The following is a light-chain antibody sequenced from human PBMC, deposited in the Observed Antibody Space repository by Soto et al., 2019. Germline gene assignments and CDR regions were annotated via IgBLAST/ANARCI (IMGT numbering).Light chain of an antibody. CDR3: QSYDSSLSGVI. V-gene: IGLV1-40*01. Sequence: QSVLTQPPSVSGAPGQRVTISCTGSSSNIGAGYGVHWYIQLPGTAPKLLVYGDSNRPSGVPDRFSGSKSDTSASLAIIGLQAEDEADYYCQSYDSSLSGVIFGGGTKLTVL. CDR2: GDS. J-gene: IGLJ2*01. CDR1: SSNIGAGYG.